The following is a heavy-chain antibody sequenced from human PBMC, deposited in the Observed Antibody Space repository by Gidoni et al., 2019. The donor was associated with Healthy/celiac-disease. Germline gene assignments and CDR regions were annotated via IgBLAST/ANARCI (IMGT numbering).Heavy chain of an antibody. V-gene: IGHV2-5*01. J-gene: IGHJ2*01. Sequence: QITLKESGPTLVKPTQTLTLTCTFSGFSLRTSGVGVGWIRQPPGKALEWLALIYWNDDKRYSPSLKSRITSTKDTSKNQVVLTMTNMDPVDTATYDCAHSYYYDSSGDSNWYFDLWGRGTLVTVSS. D-gene: IGHD3-22*01. CDR2: IYWNDDK. CDR1: GFSLRTSGVG. CDR3: AHSYYYDSSGDSNWYFDL.